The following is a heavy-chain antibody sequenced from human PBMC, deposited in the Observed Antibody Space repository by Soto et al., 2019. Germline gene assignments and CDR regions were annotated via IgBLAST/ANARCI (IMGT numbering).Heavy chain of an antibody. V-gene: IGHV1-69*06. Sequence: SVKVSCKASGGTFSSYAISWVRQAPGQGLEWMGGITPIFGTANYAQKFQGRVTITADKSTSTAYMELSSLRSEDTAVYYCASARIVGATTTDYWGQGTLVTVSS. J-gene: IGHJ4*02. D-gene: IGHD1-26*01. CDR3: ASARIVGATTTDY. CDR2: ITPIFGTA. CDR1: GGTFSSYA.